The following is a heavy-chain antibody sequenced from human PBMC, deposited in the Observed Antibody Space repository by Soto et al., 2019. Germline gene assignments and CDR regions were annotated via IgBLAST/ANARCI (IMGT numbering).Heavy chain of an antibody. Sequence: SETLSLTCTVSGGSISSSSYYWGWIRQPPGKGLEWIGSIFYSGSTYYNPSLKSRVTISVDTSKNQFSLKLTSVTAADTAVYYCTKGAERTVQRFLDWVCGHWGQGTPVTVSS. D-gene: IGHD3-9*01. CDR2: IFYSGST. V-gene: IGHV4-39*01. CDR1: GGSISSSSYY. J-gene: IGHJ4*02. CDR3: TKGAERTVQRFLDWVCGH.